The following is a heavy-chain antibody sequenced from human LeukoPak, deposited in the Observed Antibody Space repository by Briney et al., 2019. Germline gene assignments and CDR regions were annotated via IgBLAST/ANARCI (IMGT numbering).Heavy chain of an antibody. V-gene: IGHV4-4*07. D-gene: IGHD3-22*01. Sequence: SETLSLTCTVSGGSISSYYWSWIRQPAGKRLEWIGRIYTSGSTNYNPSLKSRVTMSVDTSKNQFSLKLSSVTAADTAVYYCARDDPLDYYDSSGYAPSWGQGTLVTVSS. CDR1: GGSISSYY. CDR3: ARDDPLDYYDSSGYAPS. J-gene: IGHJ4*02. CDR2: IYTSGST.